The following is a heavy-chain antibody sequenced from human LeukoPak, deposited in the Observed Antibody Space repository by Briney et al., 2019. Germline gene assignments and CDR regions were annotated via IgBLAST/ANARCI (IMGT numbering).Heavy chain of an antibody. Sequence: GGSLRLSCAASGFTFSSYSMNWVRRAPGKGLECVSSISSSSTYIYYADSVKGRFTISRDNAKNSLYLQMSSLRDDDTAVYYCAKDPVHSTRALYFDNWGQGTLVTVSS. V-gene: IGHV3-21*04. D-gene: IGHD6-13*01. CDR1: GFTFSSYS. J-gene: IGHJ4*02. CDR3: AKDPVHSTRALYFDN. CDR2: ISSSSTYI.